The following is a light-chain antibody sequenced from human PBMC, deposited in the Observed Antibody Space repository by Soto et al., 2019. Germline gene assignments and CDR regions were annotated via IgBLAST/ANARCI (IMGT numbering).Light chain of an antibody. J-gene: IGKJ2*01. V-gene: IGKV3-20*01. CDR1: QSVSSNN. Sequence: EIELTQSPATLSLSPGERATLSCRASQSVSSNNLAWYQQRPGQAPRVVIYDASNRATGIPARFSGSGSGTDFSLTISSVEPVDSAVYYCQQYGRFPYTFGQGTKLDIK. CDR3: QQYGRFPYT. CDR2: DAS.